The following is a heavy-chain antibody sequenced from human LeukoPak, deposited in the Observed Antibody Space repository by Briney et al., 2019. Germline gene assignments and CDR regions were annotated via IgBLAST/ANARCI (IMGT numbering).Heavy chain of an antibody. V-gene: IGHV3-74*01. J-gene: IGHJ4*02. CDR3: TRGPALNSGNYYVGDY. D-gene: IGHD1-26*01. CDR2: INGDGSST. Sequence: PGGSLRLSCAASGFTLCTNWMHWVRQAPGKGLVWVLRINGDGSSTSYADSVKGRFTISRDNAKNTLYLQMNSLRAEDTAIYFCTRGPALNSGNYYVGDYWGQGTLLTVSS. CDR1: GFTLCTNW.